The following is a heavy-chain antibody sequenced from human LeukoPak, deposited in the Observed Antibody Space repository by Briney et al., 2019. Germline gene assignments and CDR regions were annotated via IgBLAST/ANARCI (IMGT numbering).Heavy chain of an antibody. Sequence: PGGSLRLSCAASGLSFNDYYMNWIRQSPGKGLEWISYISSNGNSIYYADSVEGRFTISRDNAKNSLYLHMNSLRVDDTAVYYCAADGGKDVFDYWGQGTLVTVSS. V-gene: IGHV3-11*04. J-gene: IGHJ4*02. CDR2: ISSNGNSI. CDR3: AADGGKDVFDY. D-gene: IGHD5-24*01. CDR1: GLSFNDYY.